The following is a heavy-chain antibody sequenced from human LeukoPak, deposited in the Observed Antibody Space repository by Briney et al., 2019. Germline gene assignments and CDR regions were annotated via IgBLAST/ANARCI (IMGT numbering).Heavy chain of an antibody. V-gene: IGHV3-21*01. D-gene: IGHD2-2*02. CDR3: ARDAVLVPAAIGFDY. CDR1: GFNFSSYS. CDR2: ISSSSSYI. J-gene: IGHJ4*02. Sequence: GGSLRLSCAASGFNFSSYSMNWVRQAPGKGLEWVSSISSSSSYIYYADSVKGRFTISRDNAKSSLYLQMSSLRAEDTAVYYCARDAVLVPAAIGFDYWGQGTLVTVSS.